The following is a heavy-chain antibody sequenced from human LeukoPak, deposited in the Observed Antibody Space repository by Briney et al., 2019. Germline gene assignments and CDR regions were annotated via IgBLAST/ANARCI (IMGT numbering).Heavy chain of an antibody. CDR2: FSFDGSNK. CDR3: ARGGDIVVVVAATPPPIDY. J-gene: IGHJ4*02. D-gene: IGHD2-15*01. CDR1: GFTFSSFA. V-gene: IGHV3-30*04. Sequence: GSLRLPCSASGFTFSSFALHWVRQAPGKGLEWGAVFSFDGSNKYYADSVKGRFTISRDNSKNTLYLQMNSLRAEDTAVYYCARGGDIVVVVAATPPPIDYWGQGTLVTVSS.